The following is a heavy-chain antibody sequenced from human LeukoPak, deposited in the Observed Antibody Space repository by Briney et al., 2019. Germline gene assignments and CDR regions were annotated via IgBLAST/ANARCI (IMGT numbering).Heavy chain of an antibody. Sequence: GGSLRLSCAASGFTFSDHYMDWVRQAPGKGLEWVGRTRNKANSYTTEYAASVKGRFTISRDDSKNSLYLQMNSLKTEGTAVYYCAREVLGYDSSGYYYIGYYFDYWGQGTLVTVSS. CDR3: AREVLGYDSSGYYYIGYYFDY. V-gene: IGHV3-72*01. J-gene: IGHJ4*02. D-gene: IGHD3-22*01. CDR1: GFTFSDHY. CDR2: TRNKANSYTT.